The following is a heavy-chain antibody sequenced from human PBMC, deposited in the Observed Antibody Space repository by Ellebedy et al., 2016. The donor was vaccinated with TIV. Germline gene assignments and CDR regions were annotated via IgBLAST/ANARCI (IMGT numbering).Heavy chain of an antibody. Sequence: AASVKVSCKASGYTFSSYAISWVRQAPGQGLEWMGWISAYNGNTNYAQKLQGRVTMTTDTSTSTAYMELRSLRSEDTAVYYCARDFNYYGSGSYGESAFDIWGQGTMVTVSS. CDR2: ISAYNGNT. D-gene: IGHD3-10*01. CDR1: GYTFSSYA. V-gene: IGHV1-18*01. J-gene: IGHJ3*02. CDR3: ARDFNYYGSGSYGESAFDI.